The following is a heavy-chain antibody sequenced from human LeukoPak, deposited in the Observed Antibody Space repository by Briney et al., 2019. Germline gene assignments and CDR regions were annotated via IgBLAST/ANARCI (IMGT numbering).Heavy chain of an antibody. V-gene: IGHV4-34*01. D-gene: IGHD5-18*01. Sequence: SETLSLTCAVYGGSFSGYYWSWIRQPPGKGLEWIGEINHDGSTNYNPSLKSRVTISVDTSKNQFSLRLSSVTAADTAVYSCARGRGYNAFDIWGQRTMVTVSS. CDR3: ARGRGYNAFDI. J-gene: IGHJ3*02. CDR1: GGSFSGYY. CDR2: INHDGST.